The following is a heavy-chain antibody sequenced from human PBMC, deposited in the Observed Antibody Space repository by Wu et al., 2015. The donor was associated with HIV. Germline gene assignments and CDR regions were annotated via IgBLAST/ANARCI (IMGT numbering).Heavy chain of an antibody. V-gene: IGHV1-69*05. D-gene: IGHD3-22*01. J-gene: IGHJ2*01. Sequence: QVQLVQSGAEVKKPGSSVKVSCKASGGTFNTYAISWVRQAPGQGLEWMGGIIPIFGTANNAQKFQGRVTITTDESTSTAYMELSSLRSEDTAVYYCARGGYYDNSGYPDWYFDLWGRGTLVTVSS. CDR1: GGTFNTYA. CDR3: ARGGYYDNSGYPDWYFDL. CDR2: IIPIFGTA.